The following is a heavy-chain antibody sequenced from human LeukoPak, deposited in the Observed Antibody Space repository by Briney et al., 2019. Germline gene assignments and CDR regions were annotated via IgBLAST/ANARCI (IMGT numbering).Heavy chain of an antibody. V-gene: IGHV3-13*01. J-gene: IGHJ5*02. D-gene: IGHD6-13*01. CDR1: GFTFSSYD. CDR2: IGTAGEI. Sequence: GGSLRLSCAASGFTFSSYDIHWVRQATGKGLEWVSGIGTAGEIYYPGSVKGRFTISRENAKNSLYLQMNSLRAGDTAVYYCARRRIAAAASWFDPWGQGTLVTVSS. CDR3: ARRRIAAAASWFDP.